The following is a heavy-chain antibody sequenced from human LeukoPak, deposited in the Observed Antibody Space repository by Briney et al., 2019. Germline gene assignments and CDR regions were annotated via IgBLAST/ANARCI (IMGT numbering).Heavy chain of an antibody. CDR2: IYYSGST. V-gene: IGHV4-39*01. CDR1: GGSISSSSYY. J-gene: IGHJ4*02. Sequence: SGTLSLTCTVSGGSISSSSYYWGWIRQPPGKGLEWIGSIYYSGSTYYNPSLKSRVTISVDTSKNQFSLKLSSVTAADTAVYYCARLDGYDILTGYQAFDYWGQGTLVTVSS. D-gene: IGHD3-9*01. CDR3: ARLDGYDILTGYQAFDY.